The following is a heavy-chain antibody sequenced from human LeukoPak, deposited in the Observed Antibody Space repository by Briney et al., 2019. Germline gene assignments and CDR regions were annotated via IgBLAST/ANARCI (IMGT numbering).Heavy chain of an antibody. Sequence: GASVKVSCKASGYTFTGYYMHWVRQAPGQGLEWMGWINPNSGGTNYAQKFQGRVTMTGDTSISTAYMELSRLRSDDTAVYYCARDDYGGNSFVDYWGQGTLVTVSS. D-gene: IGHD4-23*01. CDR2: INPNSGGT. CDR3: ARDDYGGNSFVDY. J-gene: IGHJ4*02. CDR1: GYTFTGYY. V-gene: IGHV1-2*02.